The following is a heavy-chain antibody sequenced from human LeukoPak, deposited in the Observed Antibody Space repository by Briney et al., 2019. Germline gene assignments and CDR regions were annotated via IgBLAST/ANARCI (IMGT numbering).Heavy chain of an antibody. V-gene: IGHV4-59*01. CDR3: ARGRTIDN. CDR2: IYDRGST. Sequence: SQTLSLTCTVSGGSISSYYWSWIRQPPGKGLEWIGNIYDRGSTKYDPSLKSRVTISGDTSKNQFSLRLSSVTAADTAVYYCARGRTIDNWGQGSPITVSS. J-gene: IGHJ4*02. CDR1: GGSISSYY.